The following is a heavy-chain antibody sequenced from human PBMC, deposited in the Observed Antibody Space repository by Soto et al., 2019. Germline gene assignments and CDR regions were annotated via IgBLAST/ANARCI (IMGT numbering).Heavy chain of an antibody. CDR3: ARQVGATKSYFDY. J-gene: IGHJ4*02. CDR2: IIPIFGTA. D-gene: IGHD1-26*01. CDR1: GGTFSSYA. Sequence: GASVKVSCKASGGTFSSYAISWVRQAPGQGLEWMGGIIPIFGTANYAQKLQGRVTITADESTSTAYMELSSLRSEDTAVYYCARQVGATKSYFDYWGQGTLVTVSS. V-gene: IGHV1-69*13.